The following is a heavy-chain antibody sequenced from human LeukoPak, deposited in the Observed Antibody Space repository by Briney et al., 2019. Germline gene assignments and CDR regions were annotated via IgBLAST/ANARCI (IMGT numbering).Heavy chain of an antibody. J-gene: IGHJ4*02. Sequence: GRSLRLSCAASGFTFSSYAMHWVRQAPGKGLEWVAVISYDGSNKYYADSVKGRFTISRDNSKNTLYLQMNSRRAEDTAVYYCASAPGIAVSWGQGTLVTVSS. V-gene: IGHV3-30-3*01. CDR3: ASAPGIAVS. CDR2: ISYDGSNK. CDR1: GFTFSSYA. D-gene: IGHD6-19*01.